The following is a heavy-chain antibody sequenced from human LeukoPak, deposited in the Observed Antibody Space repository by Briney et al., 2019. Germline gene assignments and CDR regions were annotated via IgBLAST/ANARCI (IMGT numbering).Heavy chain of an antibody. CDR3: ARDQEMAPTLIDY. V-gene: IGHV1-2*02. CDR2: INPNSGGT. Sequence: ASVKVSCKASGYTFTCYYMHWVRQAPGQGLEWMGWINPNSGGTNYAQKFQGRVTMTRDTSISTAYMELSRLRSDDTAVYYCARDQEMAPTLIDYWGQGTLVTVSS. CDR1: GYTFTCYY. D-gene: IGHD5-24*01. J-gene: IGHJ4*02.